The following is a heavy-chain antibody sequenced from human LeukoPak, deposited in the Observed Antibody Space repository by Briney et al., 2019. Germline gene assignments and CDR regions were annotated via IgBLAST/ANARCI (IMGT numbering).Heavy chain of an antibody. J-gene: IGHJ4*02. CDR1: GFTFSSYG. Sequence: LPGGSLRLSCAASGFTFSSYGMHWVRQAPGKGLEWVAVISYDGSNKYYADSVKGRFTISRDNSKNTLYLQMNSLRAEDTAVYYCARVYNTNYAYFDYWGQGTLVTVSS. V-gene: IGHV3-30*03. CDR2: ISYDGSNK. CDR3: ARVYNTNYAYFDY. D-gene: IGHD5-24*01.